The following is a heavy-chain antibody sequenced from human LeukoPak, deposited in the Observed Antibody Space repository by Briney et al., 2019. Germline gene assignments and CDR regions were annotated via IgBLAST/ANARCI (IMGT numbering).Heavy chain of an antibody. CDR3: AKKENYYDSRGPPPRVDFDY. CDR2: IRYDGSNK. CDR1: GFTFSSYG. D-gene: IGHD3-22*01. V-gene: IGHV3-30*02. J-gene: IGHJ4*02. Sequence: QPGGSLSLSCAASGFTFSSYGMHWVRQAPGKGLEWLAFIRYDGSNKYYADSVKGRFTISRDNSKNTLYLQMNSLRAEDTAVYDVAKKENYYDSRGPPPRVDFDYWGQGTLVTVSS.